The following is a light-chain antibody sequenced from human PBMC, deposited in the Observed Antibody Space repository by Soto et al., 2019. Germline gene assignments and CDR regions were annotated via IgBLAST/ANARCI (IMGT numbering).Light chain of an antibody. CDR1: QTVSSN. Sequence: EIVMTQSPATLSVSPGERATLSCRASQTVSSNLAWYQQKPDQAPRLLIYEASTRATGIPARFSGSGSGAEFTLTISSLQSEDFAVYYCQQYKNWPPITFGQGTRLEIK. J-gene: IGKJ5*01. CDR2: EAS. V-gene: IGKV3-15*01. CDR3: QQYKNWPPIT.